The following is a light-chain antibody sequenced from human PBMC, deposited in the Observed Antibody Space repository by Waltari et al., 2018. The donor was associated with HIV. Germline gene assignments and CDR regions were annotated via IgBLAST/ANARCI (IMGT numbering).Light chain of an antibody. J-gene: IGLJ1*01. CDR3: QSYDSNRSGATV. CDR1: SSNIGAGYD. V-gene: IGLV1-40*01. CDR2: GNI. Sequence: QCVLTQPPSGSGAQGQRVTISCTGSSSNIGAGYDVNWYQHRPGTAPKVLIYGNIHRPAGVPYRFSGSKSGTSASLAITVLQAEVEAEYYCQSYDSNRSGATVVGTGTKVTVL.